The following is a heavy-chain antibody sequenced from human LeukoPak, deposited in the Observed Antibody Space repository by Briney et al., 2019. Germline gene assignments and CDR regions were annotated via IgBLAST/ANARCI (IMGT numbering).Heavy chain of an antibody. J-gene: IGHJ3*02. CDR2: IYYSGST. CDR1: GGSISSGDYY. V-gene: IGHV4-30-4*01. D-gene: IGHD1-1*01. Sequence: SQTLSLTCTVSGGSISSGDYYWSWIRQPPGKGLEWIGYIYYSGSTYYNPSLKSRVTISVDTSKNQFSLKLSSVTAADTAVYYCARGGTRSDAFDIWGQGTMVTVSS. CDR3: ARGGTRSDAFDI.